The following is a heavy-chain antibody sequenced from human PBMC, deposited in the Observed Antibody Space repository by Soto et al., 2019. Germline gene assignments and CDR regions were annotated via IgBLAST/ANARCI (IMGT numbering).Heavy chain of an antibody. D-gene: IGHD3-9*01. CDR3: AKSCDWYFCFMDV. V-gene: IGHV3-23*01. CDR2: ISGSGGRT. J-gene: IGHJ6*03. Sequence: EVQLLESGGGLIQPGGSLRRSCAASGFTFSSYAMSWVRQAPGKGLEWVSAISGSGGRTYYADSVKGRFTISRDVSKNTLYLQMNSLRAEDTALYYCAKSCDWYFCFMDVWGKGTTVTVSS. CDR1: GFTFSSYA.